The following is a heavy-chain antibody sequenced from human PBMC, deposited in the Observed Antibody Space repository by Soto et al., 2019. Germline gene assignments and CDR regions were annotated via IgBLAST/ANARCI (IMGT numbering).Heavy chain of an antibody. J-gene: IGHJ4*02. CDR3: AECIAARPGYFVY. D-gene: IGHD6-6*01. Sequence: PGGSLRLSGAASGFTFSSYAMSWVRQAPGKGLEWVSAISGSGGSTYYADSVKGRVTISRDNSKNTLYLQMNSLRAEDTAVSYCAECIAARPGYFVYWGPGPLLAV. CDR1: GFTFSSYA. CDR2: ISGSGGST. V-gene: IGHV3-23*01.